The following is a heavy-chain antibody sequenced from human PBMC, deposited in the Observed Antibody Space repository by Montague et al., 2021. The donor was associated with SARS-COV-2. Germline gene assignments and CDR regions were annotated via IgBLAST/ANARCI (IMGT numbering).Heavy chain of an antibody. V-gene: IGHV4/OR15-8*01. CDR3: ARGGLGNRGFDY. CDR2: ITLSGVT. CDR1: DVPLSTCTW. D-gene: IGHD3/OR15-3a*01. Sequence: SETLSLTCVVSDVPLSTCTWCWCLRSSPGKALEGLGDITLSGVTQYNPTVKSRVSISLDDSRSQFSLRLTSVTAADTAVYFCARGGLGNRGFDYWGQGTL. J-gene: IGHJ4*02.